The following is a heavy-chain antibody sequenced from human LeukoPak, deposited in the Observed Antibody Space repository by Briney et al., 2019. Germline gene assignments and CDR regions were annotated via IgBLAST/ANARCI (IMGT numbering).Heavy chain of an antibody. D-gene: IGHD4-17*01. V-gene: IGHV1-2*02. CDR1: GYTFTGYY. CDR2: INPNSGGT. CDR3: ARDGIYGDYYYYYMDV. J-gene: IGHJ6*03. Sequence: ASVKVSCKASGYTFTGYYMHWVRQAPGQGLEWMGWINPNSGGTNYAQKFQGRATMTRDTSISTAYMELSRLRSDDTAVYYCARDGIYGDYYYYYMDVWGKGTTVTVSS.